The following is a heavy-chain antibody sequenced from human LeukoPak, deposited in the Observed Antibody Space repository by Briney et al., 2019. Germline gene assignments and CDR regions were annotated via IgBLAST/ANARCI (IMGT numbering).Heavy chain of an antibody. CDR1: GFTSSDYY. CDR3: AREPLGVVVVVAATGYFDY. CDR2: ISSSGSTI. Sequence: GGSLRLSCAASGFTSSDYYMSWIRQAPGKGLEWVSYISSSGSTIYYADSVKGRFTISRDNAKNSLYLQMNSLRAEDTAVYYCAREPLGVVVVVAATGYFDYWGQGTLVTVSS. V-gene: IGHV3-11*04. J-gene: IGHJ4*02. D-gene: IGHD2-15*01.